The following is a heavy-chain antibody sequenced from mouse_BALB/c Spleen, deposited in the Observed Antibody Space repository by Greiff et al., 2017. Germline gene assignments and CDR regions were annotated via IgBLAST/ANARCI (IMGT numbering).Heavy chain of an antibody. CDR1: GFTFSNYW. CDR3: TRDYYGSYWYFDV. D-gene: IGHD1-1*01. J-gene: IGHJ1*01. Sequence: EVKLMESGGGLVQPGGSMKLSCVASGFTFSNYWMNWVRQSPEKGLEWVAEIRLKSNNYATHYAESVKGRFTISRDDSKSSVYLQMNNLRAEDTGIYYCTRDYYGSYWYFDVWGAGTTVTVSS. V-gene: IGHV6-6*02. CDR2: IRLKSNNYAT.